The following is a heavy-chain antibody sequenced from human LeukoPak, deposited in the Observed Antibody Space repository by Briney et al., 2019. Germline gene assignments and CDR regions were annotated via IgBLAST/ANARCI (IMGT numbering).Heavy chain of an antibody. Sequence: GGSLRLSCAASGFTFSSYWMSWVRQAPGKGLEWVANIKQDGSEKYYVDSVKGRFTISRDNAKNSLYLQMNSLRAEDTAVYYCARDPGGEIDYYDSSGAPFDYWGQGTLVTVSS. D-gene: IGHD3-22*01. CDR3: ARDPGGEIDYYDSSGAPFDY. CDR2: IKQDGSEK. V-gene: IGHV3-7*01. CDR1: GFTFSSYW. J-gene: IGHJ4*02.